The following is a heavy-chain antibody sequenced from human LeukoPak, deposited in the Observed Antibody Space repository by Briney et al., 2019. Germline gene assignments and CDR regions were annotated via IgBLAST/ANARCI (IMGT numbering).Heavy chain of an antibody. J-gene: IGHJ5*02. V-gene: IGHV4-30-4*01. CDR1: GGSISSGDYY. Sequence: PSETLSLTCTVSGGSISSGDYYWSWLRQPPGKGLEWIGYIYYSGSTYYNPSLKSRVTISVDTSKNQFSLKLSSVTAADTAVYYCARRLSLNWFDPWGQGTLVTVSS. CDR2: IYYSGST. CDR3: ARRLSLNWFDP.